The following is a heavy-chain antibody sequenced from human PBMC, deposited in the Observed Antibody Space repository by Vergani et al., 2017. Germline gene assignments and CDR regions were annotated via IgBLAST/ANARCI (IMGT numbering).Heavy chain of an antibody. J-gene: IGHJ5*02. Sequence: QLQLQESGPGLVKPSETLSLTCTVSGGSISSSSYYWGWIRQPPGKGLEWIGSIYYSGSTYYNPSLKSRVTISVDTSKNQFSLKLSSVTAADTAVYYCVGNVVVTAIPSGFDPWGQGTLVTVSS. CDR1: GGSISSSSYY. D-gene: IGHD2-21*02. V-gene: IGHV4-39*07. CDR3: VGNVVVTAIPSGFDP. CDR2: IYYSGST.